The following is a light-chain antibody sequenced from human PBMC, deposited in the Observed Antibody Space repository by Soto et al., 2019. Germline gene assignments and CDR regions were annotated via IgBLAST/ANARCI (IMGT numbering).Light chain of an antibody. CDR2: KAS. J-gene: IGKJ1*01. V-gene: IGKV1-5*03. Sequence: DIQMTQSPSTLSGSVGDRVTITCRASQTISSWLAWYHQKPGKAPKLLIYKASTLKSGVTSRFSGSGAGTEFTLTISSLQPDDFATYYCQHYNSYSEAFGQGTKVELK. CDR1: QTISSW. CDR3: QHYNSYSEA.